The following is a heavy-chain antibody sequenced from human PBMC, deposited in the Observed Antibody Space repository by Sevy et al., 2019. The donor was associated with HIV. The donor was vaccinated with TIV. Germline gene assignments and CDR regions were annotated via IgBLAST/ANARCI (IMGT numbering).Heavy chain of an antibody. V-gene: IGHV3-23*01. CDR3: ANTGSSSWRNGVFDY. D-gene: IGHD6-13*01. CDR2: ISGSGGST. Sequence: GGSLRLSCAASGFTFSSYAMSWVRQAPGKGLEWVSAISGSGGSTYYADSVKGRFTISRDNSKNTLYLQMNSLRAEDTAVYYCANTGSSSWRNGVFDYWGQGTLVTVSS. J-gene: IGHJ4*02. CDR1: GFTFSSYA.